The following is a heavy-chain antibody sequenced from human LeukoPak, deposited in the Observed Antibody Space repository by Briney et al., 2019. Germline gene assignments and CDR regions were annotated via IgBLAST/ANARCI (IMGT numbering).Heavy chain of an antibody. CDR3: AKRATVTTGYFDY. CDR1: GFTFSDYY. J-gene: IGHJ4*02. D-gene: IGHD4-17*01. Sequence: GGSLRLSCAASGFTFSDYYMSWIRQAPGKGLEWVSYISSSGSTIYYADSVKGRFTISRDNSKNTLYLQMNSLRAEDTAVYYCAKRATVTTGYFDYWGQGTLVTVSS. CDR2: ISSSGSTI. V-gene: IGHV3-11*01.